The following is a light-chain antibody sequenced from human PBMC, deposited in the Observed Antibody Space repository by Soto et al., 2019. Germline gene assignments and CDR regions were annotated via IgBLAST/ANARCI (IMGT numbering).Light chain of an antibody. CDR3: QQFNSYPIT. CDR2: GAS. J-gene: IGKJ5*01. Sequence: DLQMTQSPSTLSASAGDRVTITCRASQSISTWLAWYQQKPGKAPKLLIYGASSLESGVPSRFSGSGSGTEFTLTLGGLQPDDGATYDCQQFNSYPITFGQGTRREIK. V-gene: IGKV1-5*01. CDR1: QSISTW.